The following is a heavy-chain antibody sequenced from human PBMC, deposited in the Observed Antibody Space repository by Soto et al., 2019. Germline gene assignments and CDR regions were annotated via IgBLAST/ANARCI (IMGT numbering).Heavy chain of an antibody. D-gene: IGHD2-21*01. CDR2: FYHAGSP. J-gene: IGHJ3*01. CDR1: GGSIRSSSW. V-gene: IGHV4-4*02. Sequence: ETLSLTCAVSGGSIRSSSWWTWLRQSPGKGLEWIGEFYHAGSPHYNPSFQSRVTISADTSKNLFSLRLTSVTAADTAIYYCARASSFRGDFDFWGQGTAVTVSS. CDR3: ARASSFRGDFDF.